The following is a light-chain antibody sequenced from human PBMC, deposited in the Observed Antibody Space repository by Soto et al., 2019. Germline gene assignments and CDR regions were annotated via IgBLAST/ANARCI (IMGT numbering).Light chain of an antibody. CDR3: SSCASSITVV. Sequence: QSALTQPASVSGSPGQSITISCTGTSSDVGGYNYVSWYQHHPGKAPKVMIYDVSNRPSGVSNRFSGSKSGNTASLTISGLQAEDEADYYCSSCASSITVVFGGGTKLTVL. J-gene: IGLJ2*01. CDR1: SSDVGGYNY. CDR2: DVS. V-gene: IGLV2-14*03.